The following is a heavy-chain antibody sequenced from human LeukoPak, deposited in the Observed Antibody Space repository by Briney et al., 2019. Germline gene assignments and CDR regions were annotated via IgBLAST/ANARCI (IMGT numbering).Heavy chain of an antibody. CDR3: AKGGREVRDYYYGMDI. CDR1: GFTFSSYA. D-gene: IGHD2-2*01. V-gene: IGHV3-23*01. CDR2: ISGSGGST. J-gene: IGHJ6*02. Sequence: PGGSLRLSCAASGFTFSSYAMSWVRQAPGKGLEGVSAISGSGGSTYYADSVKGRFTISRDNSKNTLYLQMNSLRAEDTAVYYCAKGGREVRDYYYGMDIWGQGTTVTVSS.